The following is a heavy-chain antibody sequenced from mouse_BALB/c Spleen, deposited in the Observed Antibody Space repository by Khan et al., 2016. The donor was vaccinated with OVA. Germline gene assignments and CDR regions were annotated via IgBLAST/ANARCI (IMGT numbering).Heavy chain of an antibody. CDR3: TRRDYEAMDY. V-gene: IGHV14-1*02. CDR2: IDPENGNT. Sequence: VQLQQSGAELVRPGALVKLSCKASGFNITDYYIHWVKQRPEQGLEWIGWIDPENGNTIYDPKFQGKASITADTSSNTAYLQPSSLTSEDTAGYYCTRRDYEAMDYWGQGTSVTVSS. CDR1: GFNITDYY. D-gene: IGHD2-4*01. J-gene: IGHJ4*01.